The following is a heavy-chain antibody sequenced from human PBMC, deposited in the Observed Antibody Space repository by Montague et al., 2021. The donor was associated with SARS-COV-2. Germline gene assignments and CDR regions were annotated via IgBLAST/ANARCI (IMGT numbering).Heavy chain of an antibody. J-gene: IGHJ4*02. CDR3: ARDGRHY. V-gene: IGHV3-21*01. Sequence: SLRLSCAASGFTFSSYSMNWVRQAPGKGLEWVSSISSSSSYIYYPDSVKGRFTISRDNAKNSLYLQMNSLRAEDTAVYYCARDGRHYWGQGTLVTVSS. CDR1: GFTFSSYS. CDR2: ISSSSSYI. D-gene: IGHD2-15*01.